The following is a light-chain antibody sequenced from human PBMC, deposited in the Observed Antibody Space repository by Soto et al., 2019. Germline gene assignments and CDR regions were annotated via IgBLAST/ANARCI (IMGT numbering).Light chain of an antibody. CDR2: EVS. V-gene: IGLV2-8*01. J-gene: IGLJ3*02. CDR1: SSDVGGYNY. Sequence: QSVLTQPPSASGSPGQSVTISCTGTSSDVGGYNYVSWYQQHPGKAPKLMIYEVSKRPSGVPDRFSGSKSGNTASLTVSGRQAEDEADYYCSSYAGSNNVWVFGGGTKLTVL. CDR3: SSYAGSNNVWV.